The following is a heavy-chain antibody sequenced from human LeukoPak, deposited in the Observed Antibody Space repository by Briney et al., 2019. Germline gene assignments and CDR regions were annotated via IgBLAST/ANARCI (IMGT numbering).Heavy chain of an antibody. CDR3: ARGVYYYDSSGSNNDY. D-gene: IGHD3-22*01. Sequence: PGGSLRLSCAASGFTFSSYSMNWVRQAPGKGLEWVSSITSSSRYIYYADSVKGRFTISRDNSKNTLYMQMNSLRAEDTAVYYCARGVYYYDSSGSNNDYWGQGTLVTVSS. CDR2: ITSSSRYI. J-gene: IGHJ4*02. V-gene: IGHV3-21*01. CDR1: GFTFSSYS.